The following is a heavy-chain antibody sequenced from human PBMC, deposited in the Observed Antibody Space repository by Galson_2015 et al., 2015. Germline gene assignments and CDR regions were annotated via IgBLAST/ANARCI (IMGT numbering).Heavy chain of an antibody. CDR1: GFTFSTYG. CDR2: ISYDGSSK. CDR3: AKGSPTIRTANYFED. V-gene: IGHV3-30*18. Sequence: SLRLSCAASGFTFSTYGMHWVRQAPGKGLEWVAGISYDGSSKYYADSVKGRFTISRDNSRNTLYLQMNSLRAEDSAIFYCAKGSPTIRTANYFEDWGQGTLVTVSS. D-gene: IGHD5-12*01. J-gene: IGHJ4*02.